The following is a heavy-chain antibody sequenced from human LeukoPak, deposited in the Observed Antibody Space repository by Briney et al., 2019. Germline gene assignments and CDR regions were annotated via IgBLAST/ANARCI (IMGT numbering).Heavy chain of an antibody. CDR2: IWNDGGNK. CDR3: ARYSYYEYYFDY. V-gene: IGHV3-33*01. Sequence: GRSLRLSCAASGFTFSTYGMHWVRQAPGKGLEWVAFIWNDGGNKYYADSVKGRFTISRDNSKNTLYLQMNSLRAEDTAVYYCARYSYYEYYFDYWGQGTLVTVSS. D-gene: IGHD5-12*01. CDR1: GFTFSTYG. J-gene: IGHJ4*02.